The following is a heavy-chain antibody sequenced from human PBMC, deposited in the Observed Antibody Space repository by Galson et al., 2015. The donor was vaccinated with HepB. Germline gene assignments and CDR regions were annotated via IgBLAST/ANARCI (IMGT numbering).Heavy chain of an antibody. CDR2: IYSGGST. CDR1: GFTVSSNY. D-gene: IGHD4-11*01. CDR3: VREKEGDYSNPGYFDY. V-gene: IGHV3-66*02. J-gene: IGHJ4*02. Sequence: SLRLSCAASGFTVSSNYMSWVRQAPGKGLEWVSVIYSGGSTYYADSVKGRFTISRDNSKDTLYLQMNSLRAEDTAVYYCVREKEGDYSNPGYFDYWGQGTLVTVSS.